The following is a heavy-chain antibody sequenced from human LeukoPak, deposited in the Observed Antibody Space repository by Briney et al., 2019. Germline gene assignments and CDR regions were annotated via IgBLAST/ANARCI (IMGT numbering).Heavy chain of an antibody. CDR3: AGGGYCSGGSCYSNYFDY. Sequence: SETLSLTCAVYGGSFSGCYWSWIRQPPGKGLEWIGEINHSGSSNYNPSLKSRVTISVDTSKNQFSLKLSSVTAADTAVYYCAGGGYCSGGSCYSNYFDYWGQGTLVTAPS. D-gene: IGHD2-15*01. V-gene: IGHV4-34*01. CDR1: GGSFSGCY. CDR2: INHSGSS. J-gene: IGHJ4*02.